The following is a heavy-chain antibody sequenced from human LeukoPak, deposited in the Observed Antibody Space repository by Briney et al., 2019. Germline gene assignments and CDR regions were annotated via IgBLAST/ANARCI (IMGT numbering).Heavy chain of an antibody. V-gene: IGHV1-2*02. CDR1: GYTFTGYY. D-gene: IGHD1-26*01. CDR3: ARDLLSSGSYLLQFPGAFDI. Sequence: GASVKVSCKASGYTFTGYYMHWVRQAPGQGLEWMGWINPNSGGTNYAQKFQGRVTMTGDTSISTAYMELSRLRSDDTAVYYCARDLLSSGSYLLQFPGAFDIWGQGTMVTVSS. CDR2: INPNSGGT. J-gene: IGHJ3*02.